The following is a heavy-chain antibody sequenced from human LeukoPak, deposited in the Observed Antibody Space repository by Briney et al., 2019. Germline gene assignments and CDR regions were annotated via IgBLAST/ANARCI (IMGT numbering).Heavy chain of an antibody. CDR1: GGSISSGDYY. J-gene: IGHJ4*02. CDR2: IYTSGST. Sequence: SETLSLTCTVSGGSISSGDYYWGWIRQPAGKGPEWIGRIYTSGSTNYNPSLKSRVTMSVDTSKNQFSLKLSSVTAADTAVYYCARFLEDGLDYWGQGTLVTVSS. V-gene: IGHV4-61*02. CDR3: ARFLEDGLDY. D-gene: IGHD3-3*01.